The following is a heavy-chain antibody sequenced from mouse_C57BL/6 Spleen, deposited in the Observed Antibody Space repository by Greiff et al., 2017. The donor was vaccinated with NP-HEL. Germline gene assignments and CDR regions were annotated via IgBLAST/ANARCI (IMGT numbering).Heavy chain of an antibody. CDR2: IYPSDSET. CDR3: ARSYEKAWFAY. D-gene: IGHD2-10*02. Sequence: QVQLQQPGAELVRPGSSVKLSCKASGYTFTSYWMDWVKQRPGQGLEWIGNIYPSDSETHYNQKFKDKATLTVDKSSSTAYMQLSSLTSEDSAVYYCARSYEKAWFAYWGQGTLVTVSA. CDR1: GYTFTSYW. J-gene: IGHJ3*01. V-gene: IGHV1-61*01.